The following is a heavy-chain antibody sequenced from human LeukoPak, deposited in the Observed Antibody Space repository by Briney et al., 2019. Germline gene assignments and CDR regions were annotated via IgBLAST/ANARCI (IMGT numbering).Heavy chain of an antibody. CDR1: GFTFSSYW. V-gene: IGHV3-74*01. CDR2: VSSEGKST. D-gene: IGHD2/OR15-2a*01. J-gene: IGHJ4*02. CDR3: ARGPEMTFYYFDS. Sequence: GGSLRLSCAASGFTFSSYWMHWVRQAPGKGLEWVSRVSSEGKSTSFADSVKGRFTISRDNAKNTLYLQMSGLRAEDTAVYYCARGPEMTFYYFDSWGQGTLVTVSS.